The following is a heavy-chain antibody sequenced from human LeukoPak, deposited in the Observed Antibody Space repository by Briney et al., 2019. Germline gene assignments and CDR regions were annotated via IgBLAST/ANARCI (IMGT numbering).Heavy chain of an antibody. Sequence: KPSETLSLTCAVYGGSFSGYYWSWIRQPPGKGLEWIGEINHSGSTNYNPSLKSRVTISVDTSKNQFSLKLSSVTAADTAVYYCARLYGSPTHMDAWGKGTTVTVSS. CDR2: INHSGST. J-gene: IGHJ6*03. CDR1: GGSFSGYY. D-gene: IGHD6-13*01. V-gene: IGHV4-34*01. CDR3: ARLYGSPTHMDA.